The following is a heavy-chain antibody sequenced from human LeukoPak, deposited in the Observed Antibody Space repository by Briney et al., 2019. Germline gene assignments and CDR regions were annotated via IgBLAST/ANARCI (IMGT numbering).Heavy chain of an antibody. V-gene: IGHV6-1*01. CDR2: TYYRSKWFN. CDR1: GDSVSSHSAA. J-gene: IGHJ5*02. CDR3: ARDSDYYASGTYYRVGFDP. D-gene: IGHD3-10*01. Sequence: SQTLSLTCAISGDSVSSHSAAWNWIRQSPSRGLEWLGRTYYRSKWFNDYAVSVKSRLTINADTSKNQFSLQLNSVSPEDTAVYYCARDSDYYASGTYYRVGFDPWGQGILVTVSS.